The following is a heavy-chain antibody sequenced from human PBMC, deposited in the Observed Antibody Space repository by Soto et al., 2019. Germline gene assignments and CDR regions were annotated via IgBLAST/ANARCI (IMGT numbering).Heavy chain of an antibody. D-gene: IGHD6-19*01. CDR1: GFTFSSYG. Sequence: QVQLVESGGGVVQPGRSLRLSCAASGFTFSSYGMHWVRQAPGKGLEWVAVIWYDASNKYYADSVKGRFTISRDNSENPLDXQMNSLRAEDTAVYYCARDCAGYSSGWYQRGGFDYWGQGTLVTVSS. CDR2: IWYDASNK. CDR3: ARDCAGYSSGWYQRGGFDY. J-gene: IGHJ4*02. V-gene: IGHV3-33*01.